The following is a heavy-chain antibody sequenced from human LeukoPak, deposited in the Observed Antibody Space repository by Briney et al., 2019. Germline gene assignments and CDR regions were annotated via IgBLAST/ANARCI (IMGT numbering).Heavy chain of an antibody. CDR2: ISTGSNYI. J-gene: IGHJ4*02. CDR3: ARGLSSFDY. V-gene: IGHV3-21*01. D-gene: IGHD6-6*01. CDR1: GFTFSSYS. Sequence: GGSLRLSCAASGFTFSSYSMNWVRQAPGKGLEWVSSISTGSNYIYYADSVKGRFTISRDNVKNSLYLQVNSLRAEDTAVYYCARGLSSFDYWGQGTLVTVSS.